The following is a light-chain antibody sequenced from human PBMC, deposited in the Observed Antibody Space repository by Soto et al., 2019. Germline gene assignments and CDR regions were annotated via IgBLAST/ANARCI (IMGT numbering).Light chain of an antibody. CDR1: QSLNSNY. V-gene: IGKV3-11*01. J-gene: IGKJ5*01. Sequence: EIVLTQSPGTLSLSPGERAALSCRSSQSLNSNYLAWYQQKPGQAPRLLIYDASNRATDIPARFSGSGSGTDFTLTISSLEPEDFAVYYCQQRSNWPPFTFGQGTRLEI. CDR3: QQRSNWPPFT. CDR2: DAS.